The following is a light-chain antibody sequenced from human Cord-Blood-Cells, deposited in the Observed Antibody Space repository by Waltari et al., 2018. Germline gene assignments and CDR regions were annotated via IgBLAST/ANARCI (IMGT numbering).Light chain of an antibody. J-gene: IGKJ2*01. CDR3: QQSYSTHPYT. V-gene: IGKV1-39*01. CDR2: AVS. Sequence: DIPMTQSPHSLSASVGDRVTITSPATQSISSHLNWYQQKSGKAPKLLIYAVSSLHSGVPSRCSRSGSGTDFTLHISSLQPEDFATHYCQQSYSTHPYTFGQGTKLAIK. CDR1: QSISSH.